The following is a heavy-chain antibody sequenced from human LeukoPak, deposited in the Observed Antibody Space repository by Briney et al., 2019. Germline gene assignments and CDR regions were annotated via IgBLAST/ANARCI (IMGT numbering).Heavy chain of an antibody. CDR2: VIPFFGSP. CDR3: ARSSTLAATGDY. V-gene: IGHV1-69*05. J-gene: IGHJ4*02. Sequence: SVKVSCKASGGPFRAYAITWLRQAPGQGLEWIGGVIPFFGSPNYAQKFQGRVTITTDESTRTDYMEMTSLRSDDTAVYYCARSSTLAATGDYWGQGTLVTVSS. CDR1: GGPFRAYA. D-gene: IGHD2/OR15-2a*01.